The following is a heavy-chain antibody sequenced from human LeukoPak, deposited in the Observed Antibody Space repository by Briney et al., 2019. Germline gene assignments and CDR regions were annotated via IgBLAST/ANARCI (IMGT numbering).Heavy chain of an antibody. CDR2: ISAYNGNT. D-gene: IGHD6-13*01. CDR1: GYTFTSYG. J-gene: IGHJ5*02. Sequence: GASVKVSCKASGYTFTSYGISWVRQAPGQGLEWMGWISAYNGNTNYAQKLQGRVTMTTDTSTSTAYMELRSLRSDDTAVYYCARVLSGIAAAVGWYDPWGQGTLVTVSS. V-gene: IGHV1-18*01. CDR3: ARVLSGIAAAVGWYDP.